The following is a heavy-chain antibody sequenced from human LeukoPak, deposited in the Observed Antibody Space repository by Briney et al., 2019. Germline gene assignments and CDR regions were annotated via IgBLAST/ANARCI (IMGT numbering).Heavy chain of an antibody. Sequence: GASVKVSCKASGYTFTSYYMHWVRQAPGQGLEWMGIINPSGGSTSYAQKFQGRVTMTRDTSTSTVYMELSSLKASDTAMYYCARQSGDYSYYYYMDVWGKGTTVTISS. CDR2: INPSGGST. J-gene: IGHJ6*03. D-gene: IGHD2-21*02. CDR3: ARQSGDYSYYYYMDV. V-gene: IGHV1-46*01. CDR1: GYTFTSYY.